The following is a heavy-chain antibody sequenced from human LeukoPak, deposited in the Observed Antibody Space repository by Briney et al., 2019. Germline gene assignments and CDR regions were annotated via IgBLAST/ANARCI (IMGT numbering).Heavy chain of an antibody. CDR1: GGSISSSGYY. CDR2: IYYSGST. Sequence: NPSETLSLTCTVSGGSISSSGYYWGWIRQPPGKGLEWIASIYYSGSTYYNPSLKSRVTISVDTSKNQLSLKLSSLTAAGTAVYYCARHEYSGSYYGLSWFDPWGQGTLVTVSS. D-gene: IGHD1-26*01. J-gene: IGHJ5*02. V-gene: IGHV4-39*01. CDR3: ARHEYSGSYYGLSWFDP.